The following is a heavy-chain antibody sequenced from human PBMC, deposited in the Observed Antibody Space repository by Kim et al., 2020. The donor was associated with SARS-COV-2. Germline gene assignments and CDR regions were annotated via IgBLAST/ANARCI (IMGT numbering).Heavy chain of an antibody. D-gene: IGHD3-22*01. V-gene: IGHV1-18*01. J-gene: IGHJ6*02. CDR2: ISAYNGNT. CDR3: ARYYYDSSGYYNSVYYYYGMDV. Sequence: ASVKVSCKASGYTFTSYGISWVRQAPGQGLEWMGWISAYNGNTNYAQKLQGRVTMTTDTSTSTAYMELRSLRSDDTAVYYCARYYYDSSGYYNSVYYYYGMDVWGQGTTVTVSS. CDR1: GYTFTSYG.